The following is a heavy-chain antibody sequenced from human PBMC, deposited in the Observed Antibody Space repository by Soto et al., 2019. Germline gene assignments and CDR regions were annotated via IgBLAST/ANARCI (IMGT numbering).Heavy chain of an antibody. Sequence: PWEALKISCKGPEYSFTSYWIAWVRQMPGKGLECMGIIYPGDSDTRYSPSFQGQVTISADKSISTAYVQWSSLEASDTAMYYCARSYGSGWRDGFDMWGQGTMLTVSS. CDR3: ARSYGSGWRDGFDM. D-gene: IGHD6-19*01. V-gene: IGHV5-51*01. CDR2: IYPGDSDT. J-gene: IGHJ3*02. CDR1: EYSFTSYW.